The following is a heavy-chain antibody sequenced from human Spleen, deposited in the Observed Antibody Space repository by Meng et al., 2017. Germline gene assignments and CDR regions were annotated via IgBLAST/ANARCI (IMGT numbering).Heavy chain of an antibody. J-gene: IGHJ4*02. CDR2: INQDGSVK. CDR1: GFTFSTYW. CDR3: ARDADWVIFDH. Sequence: GESLKISCAASGFTFSTYWMTWVRQTPGKGLEWVANINQDGSVKYYVDSLKGRLTISRDDAKNTVYLQMNSLRAEDTAVYYCARDADWVIFDHWGQGALVTVSS. V-gene: IGHV3-7*01. D-gene: IGHD3-9*01.